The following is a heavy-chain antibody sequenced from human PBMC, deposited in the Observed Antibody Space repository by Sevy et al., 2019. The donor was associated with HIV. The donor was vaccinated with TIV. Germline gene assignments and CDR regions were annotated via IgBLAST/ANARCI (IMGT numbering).Heavy chain of an antibody. CDR3: VRGPNGSYLLYYFDN. CDR2: IIPMFGTA. Sequence: ASVKVSCKASGGTFSSYAISWVRQAPGQGLEWLGGIIPMFGTANYAQKFQGRVIITADESTSTGYMELSSLKSGDTAVYYCVRGPNGSYLLYYFDNWGQGTLVTVSS. CDR1: GGTFSSYA. V-gene: IGHV1-69*13. D-gene: IGHD3-10*01. J-gene: IGHJ4*02.